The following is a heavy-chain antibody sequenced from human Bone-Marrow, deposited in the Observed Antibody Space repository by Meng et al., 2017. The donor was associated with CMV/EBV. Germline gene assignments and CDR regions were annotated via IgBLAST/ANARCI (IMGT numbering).Heavy chain of an antibody. CDR2: IYSGGST. CDR1: GFTVSSHY. CDR3: GRGRFLMTDWSRPYGMDV. Sequence: GESLKISCAASGFTVSSHYMSWVRQAPGKGLEWVSVIYSGGSTYYADSVKGRFTISRDNSKNTLYLKMNSPRAEDTAGYYWGRGRFLMTDWSRPYGMDVWGQGTTVTVSS. D-gene: IGHD3-9*01. J-gene: IGHJ6*02. V-gene: IGHV3-66*02.